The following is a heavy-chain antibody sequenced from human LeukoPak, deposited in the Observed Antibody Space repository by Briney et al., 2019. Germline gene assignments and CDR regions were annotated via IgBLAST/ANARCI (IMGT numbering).Heavy chain of an antibody. V-gene: IGHV3-33*01. Sequence: GRSLRLSCAASGFTFSSYGMHWVRQAPGKGLEWVAVIWYDGSNKYYADSVKGRFTISRDNSKNTLYLQMNSLRAEDTAVYYCARESELAAAGISSGVFFDYWGQGTLVTVSS. D-gene: IGHD6-13*01. CDR1: GFTFSSYG. CDR3: ARESELAAAGISSGVFFDY. CDR2: IWYDGSNK. J-gene: IGHJ4*02.